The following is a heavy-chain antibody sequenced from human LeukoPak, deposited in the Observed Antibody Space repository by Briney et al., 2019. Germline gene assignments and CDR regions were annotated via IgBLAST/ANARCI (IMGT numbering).Heavy chain of an antibody. CDR3: ASWDSSSADY. J-gene: IGHJ4*02. V-gene: IGHV3-30*03. D-gene: IGHD6-13*01. Sequence: GGSLRLSCAASGFTFSRYGMHWVRQAPGKGLEWVAVISYDGSNKYYADSVKGRFTISRDNSKNTLYLQMNSLRAEDTAVYYCASWDSSSADYWGQGTLVTVSS. CDR1: GFTFSRYG. CDR2: ISYDGSNK.